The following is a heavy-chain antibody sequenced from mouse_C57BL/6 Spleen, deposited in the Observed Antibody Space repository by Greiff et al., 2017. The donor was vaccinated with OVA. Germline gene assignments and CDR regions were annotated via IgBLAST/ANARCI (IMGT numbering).Heavy chain of an antibody. V-gene: IGHV1-64*01. CDR1: GYTFTSYW. Sequence: QVQLQQPGAELVKPGASVKLSCKASGYTFTSYWMHWVKQRPGQGLEWIGMIHPNSGSTNYNEKFKSKATLTVDKSSSTAYMQLSSLTSEDSAVYYCARGSHYYGSSYEYFDVWGTGTTVTVSS. CDR3: ARGSHYYGSSYEYFDV. J-gene: IGHJ1*03. CDR2: IHPNSGST. D-gene: IGHD1-1*01.